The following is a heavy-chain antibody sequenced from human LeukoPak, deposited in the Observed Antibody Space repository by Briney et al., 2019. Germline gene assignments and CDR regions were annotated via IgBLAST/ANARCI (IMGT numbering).Heavy chain of an antibody. D-gene: IGHD3-3*01. J-gene: IGHJ4*02. Sequence: ASVKVSCKASGYTFTSYYMHWVRQAPGQGLEWMGIIDPSGGSTSYAQKFQGRVTMTRDTSTSTVYMELSSLRSEDTAVYYCARAHPYDFWSGYYLYWGQGTLVTVSS. V-gene: IGHV1-46*01. CDR1: GYTFTSYY. CDR2: IDPSGGST. CDR3: ARAHPYDFWSGYYLY.